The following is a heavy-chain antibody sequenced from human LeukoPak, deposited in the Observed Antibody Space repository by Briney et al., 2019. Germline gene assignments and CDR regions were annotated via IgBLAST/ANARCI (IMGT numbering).Heavy chain of an antibody. V-gene: IGHV4-34*01. Sequence: SETLSLTCAVYGGSFSGYYWSWIRQPPGKGPEWIGEINHSGSTNYNPSLKSRVTISVDTSKNQFSLKLSSVTAADTAVYYCARGAPYYYGSGSYTRYFQHWGQGTLVTVSS. D-gene: IGHD3-10*01. J-gene: IGHJ1*01. CDR2: INHSGST. CDR1: GGSFSGYY. CDR3: ARGAPYYYGSGSYTRYFQH.